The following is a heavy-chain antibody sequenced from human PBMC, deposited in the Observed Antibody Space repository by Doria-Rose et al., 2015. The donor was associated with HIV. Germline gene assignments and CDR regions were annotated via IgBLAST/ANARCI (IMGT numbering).Heavy chain of an antibody. J-gene: IGHJ4*02. Sequence: VQLVQSEGGLVKPGGSLRLSCAASGFSFSDYYMSWIRQAPGKGLEWVSYISSSGSTIYYADSVKGRFTISKDNAKNSLYLQMNSLRAEDTAVYYCARDRRGTGDRGPRRHYFDYWGQGTLVTVSS. V-gene: IGHV3-11*04. CDR2: ISSSGSTI. CDR3: ARDRRGTGDRGPRRHYFDY. D-gene: IGHD7-27*01. CDR1: GFSFSDYY.